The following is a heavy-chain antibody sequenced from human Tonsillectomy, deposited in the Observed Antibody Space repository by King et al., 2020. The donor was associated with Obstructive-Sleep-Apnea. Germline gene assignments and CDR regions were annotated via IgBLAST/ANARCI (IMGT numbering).Heavy chain of an antibody. Sequence: QLQESGSGLVKPSQTLSLTCAVSGGSISSGGYSWSWIRQPPGKGLEWIGYIYHSGSTYYNPSLKSRVTISVDRSKNQFSLKLSSVTAADTAVYYCARSGDYYFYGMDVWGQGTTVTVSS. J-gene: IGHJ6*02. D-gene: IGHD3-10*01. V-gene: IGHV4-30-2*01. CDR1: GGSISSGGYS. CDR3: ARSGDYYFYGMDV. CDR2: IYHSGST.